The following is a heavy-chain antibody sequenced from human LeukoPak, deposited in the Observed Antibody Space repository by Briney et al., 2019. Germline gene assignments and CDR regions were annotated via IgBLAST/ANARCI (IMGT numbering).Heavy chain of an antibody. J-gene: IGHJ6*02. D-gene: IGHD2-15*01. V-gene: IGHV3-64D*09. CDR1: GFTFXXXX. CDR2: XSTNGGST. Sequence: RLSXSASGFTFXXXXXHWXXXXPXXGXEYXXXXSTNGGSTYYADSVKGRFTISRDNSKNTLYLQMSSLRAEDTAVYYCXKVNRYCSGGSCYSAXXYXMDVWGQGTTXXVFS. CDR3: XKVNRYCSGGSCYSAXXYXMDV.